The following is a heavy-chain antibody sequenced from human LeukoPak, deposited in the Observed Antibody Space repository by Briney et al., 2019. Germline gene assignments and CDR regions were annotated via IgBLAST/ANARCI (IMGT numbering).Heavy chain of an antibody. V-gene: IGHV3-11*06. J-gene: IGHJ4*02. CDR1: GFTFSDYY. D-gene: IGHD2-2*01. CDR2: ISSSSSYT. Sequence: PGGSLRLSCAASGFTFSDYYMSWIRQAPGKGLEWVSYISSSSSYTNYADSVKGRFTISRDNAKNSLYLQMNSLRAEDTAVYYCARDHGYCSTSCYPQFDYWGQGTLVTVSS. CDR3: ARDHGYCSTSCYPQFDY.